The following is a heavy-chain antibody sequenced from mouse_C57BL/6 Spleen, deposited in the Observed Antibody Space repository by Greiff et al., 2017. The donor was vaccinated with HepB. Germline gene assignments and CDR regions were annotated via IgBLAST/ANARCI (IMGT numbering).Heavy chain of an antibody. CDR2: INPNYDTT. J-gene: IGHJ4*01. CDR3: ARRHYDGSSYYAMDY. V-gene: IGHV1-39*01. Sequence: EVQLQQSGPELVQPGASVKISCTASGYSFTDYNMNWVSQSHGKGLEWIGVINPNYDTTSYNQKFKGKVTLTVDQSSSTAYLHLNSLTSEDSAVYYCARRHYDGSSYYAMDYWGQGTSVTVSS. CDR1: GYSFTDYN. D-gene: IGHD1-1*01.